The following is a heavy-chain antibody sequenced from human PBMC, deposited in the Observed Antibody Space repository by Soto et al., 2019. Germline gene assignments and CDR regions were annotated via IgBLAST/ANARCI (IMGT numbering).Heavy chain of an antibody. D-gene: IGHD3-9*01. CDR3: ARHERSHVLRYFDWVYRRYDY. Sequence: GESLKISCKGSGYSFTSYWIGWVRQMPGKGLEWMGIIYPGDSDTRYSPSFQGQVTISADKSISTAYLQWSSLKASDTAMYYCARHERSHVLRYFDWVYRRYDYWGQGTLVTVSS. CDR1: GYSFTSYW. V-gene: IGHV5-51*01. CDR2: IYPGDSDT. J-gene: IGHJ4*02.